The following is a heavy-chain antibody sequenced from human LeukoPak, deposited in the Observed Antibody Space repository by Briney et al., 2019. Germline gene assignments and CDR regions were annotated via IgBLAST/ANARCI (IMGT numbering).Heavy chain of an antibody. J-gene: IGHJ4*02. CDR3: ANDCSGGSCYYPVSFDY. CDR2: IYYSGST. D-gene: IGHD2-15*01. Sequence: SETLSLTCTVSGGSISSYYWSWIRQPPGKGLEWIGYIYYSGSTNYNPSLKSRVTISVDTSKNQFSLKLSSVTAADTAVYYCANDCSGGSCYYPVSFDYWGQGTLVTVSS. CDR1: GGSISSYY. V-gene: IGHV4-59*01.